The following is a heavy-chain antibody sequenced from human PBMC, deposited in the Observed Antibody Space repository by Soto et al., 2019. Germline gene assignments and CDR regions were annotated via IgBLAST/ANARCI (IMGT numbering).Heavy chain of an antibody. J-gene: IGHJ6*02. D-gene: IGHD3-22*01. V-gene: IGHV4-4*07. Sequence: QVQLQESGPGLVKPSETLSLTCTVSGGSISTYFWSWIRQPAGGGLEWIGRIYTTGSTNYNPSLKSRVTTPLDTCRNQFSLKLSSVTAADTAVYYCAREGGYFDSSGSGVYHYHGVDVWGQGTTVTVSS. CDR2: IYTTGST. CDR3: AREGGYFDSSGSGVYHYHGVDV. CDR1: GGSISTYF.